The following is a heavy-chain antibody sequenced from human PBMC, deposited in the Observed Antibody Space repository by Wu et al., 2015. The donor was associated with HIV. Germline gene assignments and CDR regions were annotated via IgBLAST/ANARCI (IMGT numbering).Heavy chain of an antibody. CDR2: ISAYNGNT. CDR3: ARNPPNLLYSNYVHFDY. D-gene: IGHD4-11*01. CDR1: LHFTSYG. Sequence: QVQLVQSGAEVKKPGASVKVSLQGFWLHFTSYGISWVRQAPGQGLEWMGWISAYNGNTNYAQKLQGRVTMTTDTSTSTAYMELRSLRSDDTAVYYCARNPPNLLYSNYVHFDYWGQGTLVTVSS. V-gene: IGHV1-18*01. J-gene: IGHJ4*02.